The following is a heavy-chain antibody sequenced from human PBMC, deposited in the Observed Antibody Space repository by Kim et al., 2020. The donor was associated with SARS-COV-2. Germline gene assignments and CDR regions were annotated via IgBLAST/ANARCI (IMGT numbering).Heavy chain of an antibody. D-gene: IGHD3-10*01. CDR3: ARDRELLWFGEFSYGMDV. J-gene: IGHJ6*02. CDR1: GYTFTSYY. V-gene: IGHV1-46*01. Sequence: ASVKVSCKASGYTFTSYYMHWVRQAPGQGLEWMGIINPSDGSTSYAQKFQGRVTMTRDTSTSTVYMELSSLRSEDTAVYYCARDRELLWFGEFSYGMDVWGQGTTVTVSS. CDR2: INPSDGST.